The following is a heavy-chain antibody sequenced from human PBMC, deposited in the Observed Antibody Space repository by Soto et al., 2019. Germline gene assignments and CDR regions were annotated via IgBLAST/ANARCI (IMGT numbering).Heavy chain of an antibody. CDR2: VNPNSGNT. CDR3: AREGYSTTSGPRGNWFDP. V-gene: IGHV1-8*01. J-gene: IGHJ5*02. D-gene: IGHD6-6*01. Sequence: QVQLVQSGAEVKRPGASVKVSCKASGYTFTSYDINWVRQATGQGLEWVGWVNPNSGNTGYAQKFQGRVTMTKNTSIGTAYMELSSLTSEDTAVYYCAREGYSTTSGPRGNWFDPWGQGTLVTVSS. CDR1: GYTFTSYD.